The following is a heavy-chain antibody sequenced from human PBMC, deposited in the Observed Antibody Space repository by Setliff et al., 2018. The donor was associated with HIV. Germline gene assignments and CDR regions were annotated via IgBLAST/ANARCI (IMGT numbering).Heavy chain of an antibody. Sequence: ASVKVSCKASGYTFTGYYMHWVRQAPGQGLEWMGRINPNSGGTNYAQKFQGRVTISRNTSISTAYMELSGLRSEDTAVYYCARDSEPGTRVAGTTGLDYWGQGSLVTAPQ. CDR1: GYTFTGYY. V-gene: IGHV1-2*06. CDR3: ARDSEPGTRVAGTTGLDY. CDR2: INPNSGGT. J-gene: IGHJ4*02. D-gene: IGHD6-19*01.